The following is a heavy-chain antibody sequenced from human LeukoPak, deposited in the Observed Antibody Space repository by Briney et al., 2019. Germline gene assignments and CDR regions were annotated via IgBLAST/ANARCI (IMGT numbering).Heavy chain of an antibody. V-gene: IGHV3-11*04. CDR3: AREGPGDNWFDP. D-gene: IGHD1-26*01. J-gene: IGHJ5*02. CDR1: GFTFSDYY. CDR2: ISSSGSTI. Sequence: GGSLRLSCAASGFTFSDYYMSWIRQAPGKGLEWVSYISSSGSTIYYADSVKGRFTISRDNSKNTLYLQMNSPRAEDTAVYYCAREGPGDNWFDPWGQGTLVTVSS.